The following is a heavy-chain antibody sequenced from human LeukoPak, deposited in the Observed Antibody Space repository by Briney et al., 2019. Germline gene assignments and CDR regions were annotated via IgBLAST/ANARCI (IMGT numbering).Heavy chain of an antibody. Sequence: GGSLRLSCAASGFTFDDYTMHWVRQAPGKGLEWVSAISGSGGSTYYADSVKGRFTISRDNSKNTLYLQMNSLRAEDTAVYYCAKDFRNYDSWSGPFDYWGQGTLVTVSS. V-gene: IGHV3-23*01. CDR1: GFTFDDYT. J-gene: IGHJ4*02. D-gene: IGHD3-3*01. CDR3: AKDFRNYDSWSGPFDY. CDR2: ISGSGGST.